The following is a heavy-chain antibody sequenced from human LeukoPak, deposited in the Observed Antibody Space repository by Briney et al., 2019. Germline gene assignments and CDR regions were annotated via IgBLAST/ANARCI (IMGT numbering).Heavy chain of an antibody. D-gene: IGHD1-1*01. V-gene: IGHV3-23*01. J-gene: IGHJ4*02. Sequence: GGSLRLSCAASGFTFSSYAMSWVRQAPGQGLEWVSAISGSGGSTYYADSVKGRFTISRDNSKNTLYLQMNSLRAEDTAVYYCANPPLEPPFDYWGQGTLVTVSS. CDR2: ISGSGGST. CDR3: ANPPLEPPFDY. CDR1: GFTFSSYA.